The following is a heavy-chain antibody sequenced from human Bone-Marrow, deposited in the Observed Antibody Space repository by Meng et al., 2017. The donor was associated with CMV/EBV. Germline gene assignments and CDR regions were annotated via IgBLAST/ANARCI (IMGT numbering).Heavy chain of an antibody. CDR1: GFTFSSYA. CDR2: ISYDGSNK. D-gene: IGHD3-22*01. V-gene: IGHV3-30-3*01. Sequence: GESLKISCAASGFTFSSYAMHWVRQAPGKGLEWVAVISYDGSNKYYADSVKGRFTISRDNSKNTLYLQMNSLRAEDTAVYYCARDCPGHSSGYLDYWGQGTLVTVSS. J-gene: IGHJ4*02. CDR3: ARDCPGHSSGYLDY.